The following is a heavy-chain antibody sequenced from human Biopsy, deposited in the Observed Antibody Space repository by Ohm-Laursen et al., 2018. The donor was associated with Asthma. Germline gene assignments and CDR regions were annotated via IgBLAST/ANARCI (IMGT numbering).Heavy chain of an antibody. J-gene: IGHJ4*02. D-gene: IGHD3-10*01. V-gene: IGHV3-30*07. Sequence: SLRLSCTAPGFSFSNFAIHWVRQAPGKGLEWVGVISKDASTQDYADSVKGRFTISRDNSKNTLYLQMNSLRAEDTALYYCGRERSYMVDYWGQGTLVIVSS. CDR1: GFSFSNFA. CDR3: GRERSYMVDY. CDR2: ISKDASTQ.